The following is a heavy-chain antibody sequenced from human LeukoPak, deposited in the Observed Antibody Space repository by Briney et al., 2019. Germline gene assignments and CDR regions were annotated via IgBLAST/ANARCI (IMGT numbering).Heavy chain of an antibody. CDR3: ARLNYSNWFDP. J-gene: IGHJ5*02. CDR1: GGSISSYY. V-gene: IGHV4-59*01. CDR2: FYYSGST. D-gene: IGHD4-11*01. Sequence: SETLSLTCTVSGGSISSYYWSWIRQPPGKGLEWIGYFYYSGSTNYNPSLKSRVTISVDTSKNQFSLKLSSVTAADTAVYYCARLNYSNWFDPWGQGTLVTVSS.